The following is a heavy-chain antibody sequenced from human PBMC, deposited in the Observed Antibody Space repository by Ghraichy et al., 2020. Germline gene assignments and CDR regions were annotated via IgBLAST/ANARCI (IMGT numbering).Heavy chain of an antibody. CDR2: ISWNSGSI. CDR1: GFTFDDYA. V-gene: IGHV3-9*01. D-gene: IGHD6-13*01. CDR3: ATTMGSWADY. J-gene: IGHJ4*02. Sequence: GGSLRLSCAASGFTFDDYAMHWVRQAPGKGLEWVSGISWNSGSIGYADSVKGRFTISRDNAKNSLYLQMNSLRAEDTALYYCATTMGSWADYCGQGTLVTVSS.